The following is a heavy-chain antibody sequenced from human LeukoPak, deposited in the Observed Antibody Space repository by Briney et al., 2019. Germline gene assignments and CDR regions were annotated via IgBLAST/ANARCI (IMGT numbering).Heavy chain of an antibody. CDR2: IYYSGST. D-gene: IGHD6-6*01. CDR3: ARVVRGIAARPELVDY. J-gene: IGHJ4*02. CDR1: GGSISSYY. Sequence: SETLSLTCTVSGGSISSYYWSWIRQPPGKGLEWIGYIYYSGSTNYNPSLKSRVTISVDTSKNQFSLKLSSVTAADTAVYYCARVVRGIAARPELVDYWGQGTLVTVSS. V-gene: IGHV4-59*01.